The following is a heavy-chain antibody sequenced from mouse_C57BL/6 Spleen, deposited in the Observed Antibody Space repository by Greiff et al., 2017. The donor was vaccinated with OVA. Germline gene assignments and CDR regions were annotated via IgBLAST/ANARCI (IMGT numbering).Heavy chain of an antibody. CDR3: ARGGDGYYGAGFAY. J-gene: IGHJ3*01. V-gene: IGHV1-69*01. D-gene: IGHD2-3*01. CDR1: GYTFTSYW. Sequence: VQLQQPGAELVMPGASVKLSCKASGYTFTSYWMHWVNQRPGQGLEWIGEIVPSDSCTNYNQKFKGKSTLTVDTSSSTAYMQLSSLTSEDSADYDGARGGDGYYGAGFAYWGQGTLVTVAA. CDR2: IVPSDSCT.